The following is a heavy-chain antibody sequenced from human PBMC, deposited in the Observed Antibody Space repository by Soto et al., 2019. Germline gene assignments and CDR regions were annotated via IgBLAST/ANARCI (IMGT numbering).Heavy chain of an antibody. CDR3: ASLTVDPIYFHY. Sequence: SETLSLTCTVSGDSVSSSSYYWSWVRQPPGKGLEWIGYISYSGRTNYYSGTTNYDPSLKSRVTISLDTSENQFSLKLTSVTAADSAVYYCASLTVDPIYFHYWGQGTLVTVSS. CDR2: ISYSGRTNYYSGTT. V-gene: IGHV4-61*01. CDR1: GDSVSSSSYY. J-gene: IGHJ4*02. D-gene: IGHD4-17*01.